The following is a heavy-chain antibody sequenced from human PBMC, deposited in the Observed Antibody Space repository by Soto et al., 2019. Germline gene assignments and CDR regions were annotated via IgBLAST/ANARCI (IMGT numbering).Heavy chain of an antibody. CDR3: AREPLGIAARPHYYGMDV. V-gene: IGHV1-2*04. D-gene: IGHD6-6*01. CDR2: INPNSGGT. CDR1: GYTFTGYY. Sequence: ASVKVSCKASGYTFTGYYMHWVRQAPGQGLEWMGWINPNSGGTNYAQKFQGWVTMTRDTSISTAYMELSRLRSDDTAVYYCAREPLGIAARPHYYGMDVWGQGTTVTVSS. J-gene: IGHJ6*02.